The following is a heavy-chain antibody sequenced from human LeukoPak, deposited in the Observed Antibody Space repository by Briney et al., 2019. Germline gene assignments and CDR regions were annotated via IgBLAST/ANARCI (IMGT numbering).Heavy chain of an antibody. CDR1: GFTFSNYA. CDR3: ARDRDTAMGL. J-gene: IGHJ4*02. Sequence: GRSLRLSCAASGFTFSNYAMHWVRQAPGKGLEWVAIISYDGNDKYYTDSVKGRFTISRDKSKSTLYLQMNSLRAEDTAVYYCARDRDTAMGLWDQGTLVTVSS. D-gene: IGHD5-18*01. CDR2: ISYDGNDK. V-gene: IGHV3-30-3*01.